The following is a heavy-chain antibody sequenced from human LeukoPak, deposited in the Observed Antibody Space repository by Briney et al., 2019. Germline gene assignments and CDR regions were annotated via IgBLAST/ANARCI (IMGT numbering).Heavy chain of an antibody. CDR2: MNPNSGNT. CDR3: SRVGKLTRYYYYYMDV. CDR1: GYTFTSYD. Sequence: ASVKVSCKASGYTFTSYDINWLRQATGQGLEWMGWMNPNSGNTGYAQKFQGRVTMTRNTSISTAYMELSSLRSEDTAVYYCSRVGKLTRYYYYYMDVWGKGTTVTVSS. V-gene: IGHV1-8*01. D-gene: IGHD7-27*01. J-gene: IGHJ6*03.